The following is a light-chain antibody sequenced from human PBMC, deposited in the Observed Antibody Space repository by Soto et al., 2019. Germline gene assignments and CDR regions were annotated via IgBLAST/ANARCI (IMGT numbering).Light chain of an antibody. CDR2: DVS. CDR3: SSFSSSSTLLL. J-gene: IGLJ2*01. Sequence: QSALTQPASVSGSPGQSITISCTGASSDVGGYNYVSWYQQHPGKAPKLMIYDVSNRPSGVSNRFSGSKSGNPASLTISGLQAEDEGDYYCSSFSSSSTLLLFGGGTKLTVL. V-gene: IGLV2-14*01. CDR1: SSDVGGYNY.